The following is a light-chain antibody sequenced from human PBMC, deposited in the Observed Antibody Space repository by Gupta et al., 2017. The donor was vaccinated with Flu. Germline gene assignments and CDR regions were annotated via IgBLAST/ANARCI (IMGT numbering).Light chain of an antibody. J-gene: IGLJ3*02. V-gene: IGLV10-54*04. CDR1: NVGAQG. Sequence: NVGAQGVTWLQQFQGHPPKTRSYNNNNRPSGISERFSASRSGNTASLTIAGLQPEDEATYYCSSWDSRLSFQLFGGGTKLTVL. CDR3: SSWDSRLSFQL. CDR2: NNN.